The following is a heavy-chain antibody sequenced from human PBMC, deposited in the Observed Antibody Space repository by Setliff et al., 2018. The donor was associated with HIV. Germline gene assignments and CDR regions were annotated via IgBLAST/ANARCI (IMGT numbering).Heavy chain of an antibody. Sequence: SVKVSCKASGGTFRSFGISWVRQAPGKGLEWVGGINPMFGTANYAQKYLGRVTIRADESTITAHLELSSLTYEDTAVFYCVRDGASGYLSNWGQGTPVTVSS. J-gene: IGHJ4*02. CDR2: INPMFGTA. D-gene: IGHD5-12*01. V-gene: IGHV1-69*13. CDR3: VRDGASGYLSN. CDR1: GGTFRSFG.